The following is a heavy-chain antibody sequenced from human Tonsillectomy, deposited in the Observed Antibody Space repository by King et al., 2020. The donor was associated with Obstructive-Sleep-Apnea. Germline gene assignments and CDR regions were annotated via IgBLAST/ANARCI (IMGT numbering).Heavy chain of an antibody. CDR2: IYYSGRT. V-gene: IGHV4-39*07. D-gene: IGHD3-3*01. Sequence: QLQESGPGLVKPSETLSLTCTVSGGSISSSSYYWGWIRQPPGKGLEWIGSIYYSGRTYYNPALKSRVTISVDTSKNQFSLKLSSVTAADTAVYYCARDRFLELLPLDYWGQGTLVTVSS. CDR1: GGSISSSSYY. CDR3: ARDRFLELLPLDY. J-gene: IGHJ4*02.